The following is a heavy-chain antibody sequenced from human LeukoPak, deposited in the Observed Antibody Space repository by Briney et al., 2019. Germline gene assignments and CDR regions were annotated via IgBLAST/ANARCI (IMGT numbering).Heavy chain of an antibody. D-gene: IGHD5-18*01. J-gene: IGHJ3*02. CDR3: ARVGSFVFGYSYGSSAFDI. Sequence: SVKVSCKASGGTFSSYAISWVRQAPGQGLEWMGRIIPIFGTANYAQKFQGRVTITTDESTSTAYMELSSLRSEDTAVYYCARVGSFVFGYSYGSSAFDIWGQGTMVTVSS. CDR1: GGTFSSYA. CDR2: IIPIFGTA. V-gene: IGHV1-69*05.